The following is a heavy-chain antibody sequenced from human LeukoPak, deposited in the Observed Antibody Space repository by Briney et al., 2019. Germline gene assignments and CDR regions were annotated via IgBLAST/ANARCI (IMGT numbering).Heavy chain of an antibody. D-gene: IGHD3-10*01. CDR1: GGTFSSYA. V-gene: IGHV1-69*04. Sequence: SVKLSCKASGGTFSSYAISWVRHARGQGLEWMGRIIPILGIANYAQKFEGRVTITADKSTSTAYMELSSLRSEDTAVYYCARDLRGVGDTTETPNDYWGQGTLVTVSS. CDR2: IIPILGIA. CDR3: ARDLRGVGDTTETPNDY. J-gene: IGHJ4*02.